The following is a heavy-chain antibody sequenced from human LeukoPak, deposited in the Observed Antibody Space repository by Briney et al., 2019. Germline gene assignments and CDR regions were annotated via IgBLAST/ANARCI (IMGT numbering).Heavy chain of an antibody. J-gene: IGHJ3*02. CDR2: ISAYNGNT. V-gene: IGHV1-18*01. CDR1: GYTSTSYG. CDR3: ARDFPLYYYDSSGYYEAGTAFDI. Sequence: ASVKVSCKASGYTSTSYGISWVRQAPGQGLEWMGWISAYNGNTNYAQKLQGRVTMTTDTSTSTAYMELRSLRSDDTAVYYCARDFPLYYYDSSGYYEAGTAFDIWGQGTMVTVSS. D-gene: IGHD3-22*01.